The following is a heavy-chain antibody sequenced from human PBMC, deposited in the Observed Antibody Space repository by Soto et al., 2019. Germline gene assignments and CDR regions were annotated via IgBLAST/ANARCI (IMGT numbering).Heavy chain of an antibody. CDR1: GFTFSDYY. V-gene: IGHV3-11*01. Sequence: QVQLVESGGGLVKPGGSLRLSCAASGFTFSDYYMSWIRQAPGKGLEWVSYISSSGSTIYYADSVKGRFTISRDNAKNSLYLQMNTLRAEDTAVYYCAGRVSGSSSWPNYCYYYMDVWGKGTTVTVSS. D-gene: IGHD6-13*01. J-gene: IGHJ6*03. CDR3: AGRVSGSSSWPNYCYYYMDV. CDR2: ISSSGSTI.